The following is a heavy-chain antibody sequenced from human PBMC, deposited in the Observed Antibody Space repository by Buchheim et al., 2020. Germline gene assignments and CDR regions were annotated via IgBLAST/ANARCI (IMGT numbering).Heavy chain of an antibody. CDR2: INTNTGNP. Sequence: QVQLVQSGSELKKPGASVKVSCKASGYTFTSYAMNWVRQAPGQGLEWMGWINTNTGNPTYAQGFTGRFVFSLDTSVSTAYLQICSLKAEDTAVYYCARDLSTWNPYYDSSGYYTTDYYYYGMDVWGQGTT. CDR1: GYTFTSYA. D-gene: IGHD3-22*01. CDR3: ARDLSTWNPYYDSSGYYTTDYYYYGMDV. J-gene: IGHJ6*02. V-gene: IGHV7-4-1*01.